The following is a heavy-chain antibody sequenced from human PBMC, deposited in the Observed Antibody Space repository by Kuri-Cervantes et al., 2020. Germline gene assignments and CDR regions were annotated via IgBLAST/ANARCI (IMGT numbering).Heavy chain of an antibody. CDR2: ISYDGSNK. D-gene: IGHD1-26*01. Sequence: GGSLRLSCAASGFTFRSYGMHWVRQAPGKGLEWVAVISYDGSNKYYADSVKGRFTISRDNSKNTLYLQMNSLRAEDTAVYYYARSLIGTFDYWGQGTLVTVSS. CDR3: ARSLIGTFDY. J-gene: IGHJ4*02. V-gene: IGHV3-30*19. CDR1: GFTFRSYG.